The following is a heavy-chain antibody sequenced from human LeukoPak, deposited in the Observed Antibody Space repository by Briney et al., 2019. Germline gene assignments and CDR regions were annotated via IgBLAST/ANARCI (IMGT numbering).Heavy chain of an antibody. V-gene: IGHV3-23*01. CDR3: AKDYYDSSIFSAPHLFAC. J-gene: IGHJ4*02. Sequence: PGGSLRLSCAASGFTSSSHAMTWVRQASGKGLEWVSSIRGSGGNTYYADSVKGRFTISRDNFQNTLYLQMNSLRAEDTAVYYCAKDYYDSSIFSAPHLFACWGQGTLVTVSS. CDR1: GFTSSSHA. D-gene: IGHD3-22*01. CDR2: IRGSGGNT.